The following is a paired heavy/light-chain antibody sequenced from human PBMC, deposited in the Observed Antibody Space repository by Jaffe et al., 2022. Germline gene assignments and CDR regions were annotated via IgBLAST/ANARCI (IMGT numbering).Heavy chain of an antibody. CDR1: GFTFNTYE. J-gene: IGHJ3*01. CDR2: ISSSGTII. D-gene: IGHD3-22*01. Sequence: EVQLVESGGGLVQPGGSLRLSCAASGFTFNTYEMNWVRQAPGKGLEWVSYISSSGTIIHYADSVKGRFTISRDNAKNSLYLQMNSLRAEDTAVYYCARDYYDTSVDAFDLWGQGTMVTVSS. V-gene: IGHV3-48*03. CDR3: ARDYYDTSVDAFDL.
Light chain of an antibody. CDR2: KAS. CDR3: QQYNSYPPYT. CDR1: QSISSW. Sequence: DIQMTQSPSTLSASVGDRVTITCRASQSISSWLAWYQQKPGKAPKLLIYKASSLESGVPSRFSGSGSGTEFTLTISSLQPDDFATYYCQQYNSYPPYTFGQGTKLEMK. V-gene: IGKV1-5*03. J-gene: IGKJ2*01.